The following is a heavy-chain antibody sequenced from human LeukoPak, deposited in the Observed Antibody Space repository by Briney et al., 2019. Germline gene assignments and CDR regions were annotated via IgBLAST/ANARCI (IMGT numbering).Heavy chain of an antibody. CDR3: ARHTTVVTIPDY. Sequence: ASVKVSCKASGYTFTSYGISWVRQAPGQGLEWMGWISACNGNTNYAQKLQGRVTMTTDTSTSTAYMELRSLRSDDTAVYYCARHTTVVTIPDYWGQGTLVTVSS. V-gene: IGHV1-18*01. D-gene: IGHD4-23*01. J-gene: IGHJ4*02. CDR1: GYTFTSYG. CDR2: ISACNGNT.